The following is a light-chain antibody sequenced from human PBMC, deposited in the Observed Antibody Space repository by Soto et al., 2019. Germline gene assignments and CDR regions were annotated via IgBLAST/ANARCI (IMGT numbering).Light chain of an antibody. CDR1: SSDVGTYKY. CDR2: DVS. CDR3: CSYTTSSTLL. Sequence: QSALTQPASVSGSPGQSITISCTGTSSDVGTYKYVSWYQQYPGKVPKLVIFDVSNRPSGVSNRFSGSKSGNTASLTISGLQAEDEADYYCCSYTTSSTLLFGTGTKLTVL. V-gene: IGLV2-14*01. J-gene: IGLJ1*01.